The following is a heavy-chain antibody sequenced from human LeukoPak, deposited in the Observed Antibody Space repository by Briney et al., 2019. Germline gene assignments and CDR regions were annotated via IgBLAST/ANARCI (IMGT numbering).Heavy chain of an antibody. CDR3: ARDRISTSPFDY. CDR1: GGTFSSYA. CDR2: IIPILGIA. Sequence: SVKVSCKASGGTFSSYAISWVQQAPGQGLEWMGRIIPILGIANYAQKFQGRVTITADKSTSTAYMELSSPRSEDTAVYYCARDRISTSPFDYWGQGTLVTVSS. D-gene: IGHD2-21*01. J-gene: IGHJ4*02. V-gene: IGHV1-69*04.